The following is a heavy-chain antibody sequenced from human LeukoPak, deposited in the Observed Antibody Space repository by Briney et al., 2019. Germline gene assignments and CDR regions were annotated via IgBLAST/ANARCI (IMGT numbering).Heavy chain of an antibody. D-gene: IGHD6-19*01. CDR3: ARGEQWLDNVVVPFDP. CDR1: GYTFTSYG. Sequence: ASVKVSCKASGYTFTSYGISWVRQAPGQGLEWMGWISAYNGNTNYAQKLQGRVTMTTDTSTSTAYMELRSLRSDDTAVYYCARGEQWLDNVVVPFDPWGQGTLVTVSS. CDR2: ISAYNGNT. J-gene: IGHJ5*02. V-gene: IGHV1-18*01.